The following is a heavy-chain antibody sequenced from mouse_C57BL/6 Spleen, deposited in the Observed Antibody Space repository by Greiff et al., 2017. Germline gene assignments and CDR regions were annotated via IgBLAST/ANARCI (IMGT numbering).Heavy chain of an antibody. CDR2: IHPNSGST. J-gene: IGHJ2*01. Sequence: QVQLQQPGAELVKPGASVKLSCKASGYTFTSYWMHWVKQRPGQGLEWIGMIHPNSGSTNYNEKFKSKATLTVDNSSSTAYMQLSSLTSEDSAVYYCAREGPTVANYWGQGTTLTVSS. D-gene: IGHD1-1*01. V-gene: IGHV1-64*01. CDR1: GYTFTSYW. CDR3: AREGPTVANY.